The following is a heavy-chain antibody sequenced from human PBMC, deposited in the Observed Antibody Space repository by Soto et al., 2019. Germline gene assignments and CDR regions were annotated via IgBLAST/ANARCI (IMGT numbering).Heavy chain of an antibody. V-gene: IGHV1-18*01. CDR1: GYMFTNYG. CDR2: ISGYNGKT. J-gene: IGHJ4*02. CDR3: VRDHYYDNSGPLDY. D-gene: IGHD3-22*01. Sequence: ASVKVSCKASGYMFTNYGINWVRQAPGQGLEWMGWISGYNGKTKYAQKFQGRVSLTTDKSTTTAYVELRSLRSDDTAIYYCVRDHYYDNSGPLDYWGQGTLVTVSS.